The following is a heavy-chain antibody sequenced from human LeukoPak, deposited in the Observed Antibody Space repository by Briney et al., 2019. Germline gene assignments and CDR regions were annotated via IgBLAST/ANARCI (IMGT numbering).Heavy chain of an antibody. CDR3: ARDSLYYGTDV. J-gene: IGHJ6*02. CDR1: GFTFSNYW. Sequence: GGSLRLSCAASGFTFSNYWMSWVRQAPGKWLEWVANIKQDGSEKYYVDSVKGRFTISRDNAKNSLYLQMNSLRAEDTAVYYCARDSLYYGTDVWGQGTTVTVSS. CDR2: IKQDGSEK. V-gene: IGHV3-7*01.